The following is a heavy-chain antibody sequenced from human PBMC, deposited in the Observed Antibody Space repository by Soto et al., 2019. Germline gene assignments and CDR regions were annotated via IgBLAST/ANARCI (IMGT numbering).Heavy chain of an antibody. Sequence: GESLKISCKGSGYNFTSYWIGWVRQMPGKGLEWMGIIYPGDSDTRYSPSFQGQVTIPADKSISTAYLQWSSLKASDTAMYYCAGSSSTTGGIIDYWGQGTLVTVSS. D-gene: IGHD2-2*01. CDR3: AGSSSTTGGIIDY. CDR1: GYNFTSYW. J-gene: IGHJ4*02. V-gene: IGHV5-51*01. CDR2: IYPGDSDT.